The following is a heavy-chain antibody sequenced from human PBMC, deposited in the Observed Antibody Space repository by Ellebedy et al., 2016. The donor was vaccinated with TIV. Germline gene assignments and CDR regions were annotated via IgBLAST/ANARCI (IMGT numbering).Heavy chain of an antibody. CDR2: IRSKAYGGPT. D-gene: IGHD1-7*01. Sequence: GESLKISCSVSGITFSDHYVNWVRPAPRKGLEWVGFIRSKAYGGPTEYASSVRGSFTISRDDSKNSLYLQMNSLKTEDTAVYYCARERNYNFDLWGRGTLVTVSS. J-gene: IGHJ2*01. CDR1: GITFSDHY. CDR3: ARERNYNFDL. V-gene: IGHV3-72*01.